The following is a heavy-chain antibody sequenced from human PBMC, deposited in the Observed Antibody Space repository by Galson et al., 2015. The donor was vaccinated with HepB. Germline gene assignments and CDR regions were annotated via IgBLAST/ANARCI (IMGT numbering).Heavy chain of an antibody. V-gene: IGHV3-30-3*01. CDR2: ISYDGSNK. Sequence: SLRLSCAASGFTFSSYAMHWVRQAPGKGLEWVAVISYDGSNKYYADSVKGRFTISRDNSKNTLYLQMNSLRAEDTAVYYCARTYGGNNYYDMDVWGQGTTVTVSS. D-gene: IGHD4-23*01. J-gene: IGHJ6*02. CDR1: GFTFSSYA. CDR3: ARTYGGNNYYDMDV.